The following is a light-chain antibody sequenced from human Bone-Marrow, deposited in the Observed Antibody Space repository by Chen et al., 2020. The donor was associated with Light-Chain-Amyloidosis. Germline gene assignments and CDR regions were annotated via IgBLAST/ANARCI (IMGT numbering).Light chain of an antibody. CDR1: QSVSSSY. Sequence: EIVLTQSPGTLSLSPGESATLSCKASQSVSSSYLAWYQQKPGQAPSLLIYGASSRATGIPDRFSGSGSGTDFTLTISRLEPEDFAVYYCQQYGSSPGWTFGQGTKVEI. CDR2: GAS. CDR3: QQYGSSPGWT. V-gene: IGKV3-20*01. J-gene: IGKJ1*01.